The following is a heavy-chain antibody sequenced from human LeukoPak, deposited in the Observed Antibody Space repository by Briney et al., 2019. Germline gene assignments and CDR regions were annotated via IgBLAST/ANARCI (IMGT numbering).Heavy chain of an antibody. CDR2: INPSGGST. CDR3: ARDNSVEDTAWWFDP. V-gene: IGHV1-46*01. J-gene: IGHJ5*02. CDR1: GYTFTSYY. D-gene: IGHD4-23*01. Sequence: AASVTVSFKASGYTFTSYYMHWVRQAPGQGLEWMGIINPSGGSTSYAQKFQGRVTITRDMSTSTDYMELSSLRSEDTAVYYCARDNSVEDTAWWFDPWGQGTLVTVSS.